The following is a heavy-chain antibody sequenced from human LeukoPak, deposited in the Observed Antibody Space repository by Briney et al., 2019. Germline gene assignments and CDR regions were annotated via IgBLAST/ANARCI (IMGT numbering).Heavy chain of an antibody. CDR1: GFTFSSYS. J-gene: IGHJ4*02. CDR2: ISSSSSYI. D-gene: IGHD3-22*01. Sequence: GGSLRLSCAASGFTFSSYSMNWVRRAPGKGLEWVSSISSSSSYIYYADSVKGRFTISRDNAKNSLYLQMNSLRAEDTAVYYCARDVDSSGYYSIIDYWGQGTLVTVSS. V-gene: IGHV3-21*01. CDR3: ARDVDSSGYYSIIDY.